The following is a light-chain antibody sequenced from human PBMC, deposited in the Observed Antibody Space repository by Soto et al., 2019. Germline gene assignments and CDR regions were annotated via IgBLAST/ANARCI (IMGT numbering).Light chain of an antibody. J-gene: IGKJ1*01. CDR2: GAS. Sequence: TQSPVTLSLSPGARATLSCRASQSVGSIYLAWYQQTHGQAPRLLIHGASNWASGIPDRFSGSGSGTDFTITISRLEPEDFEVDECQQYGGSPRTFCQGTKVDIK. CDR1: QSVGSIY. V-gene: IGKV3-20*01. CDR3: QQYGGSPRT.